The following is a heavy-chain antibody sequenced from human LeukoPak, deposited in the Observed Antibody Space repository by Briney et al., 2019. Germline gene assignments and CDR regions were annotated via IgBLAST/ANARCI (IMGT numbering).Heavy chain of an antibody. CDR3: ARGGNTAMADDAFDI. V-gene: IGHV3-9*01. CDR1: GFMFNDYA. Sequence: PGGSLRLSCAPSGFMFNDYALHWVRQAPGKGLEWVSSISWNSGNMYYVDSVKGRFTISRDNAKNSLSLQMNSLRAEDTAVYYCARGGNTAMADDAFDIWGQGTMVTVSS. J-gene: IGHJ3*02. D-gene: IGHD5-18*01. CDR2: ISWNSGNM.